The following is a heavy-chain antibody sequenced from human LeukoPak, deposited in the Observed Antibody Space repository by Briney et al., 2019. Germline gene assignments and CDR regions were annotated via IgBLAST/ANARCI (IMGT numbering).Heavy chain of an antibody. CDR3: ARGPLVRLPSSFDP. Sequence: ASVKVSCKASGYTFTSYDINWVRQATGQGLEWMGWMNPNSGNTGSAQRFQGRVTMTRDTSISTAYMELSSLTSEDTAVYDCARGPLVRLPSSFDPWGQGTLVTVSS. V-gene: IGHV1-8*01. D-gene: IGHD3-16*02. J-gene: IGHJ5*02. CDR1: GYTFTSYD. CDR2: MNPNSGNT.